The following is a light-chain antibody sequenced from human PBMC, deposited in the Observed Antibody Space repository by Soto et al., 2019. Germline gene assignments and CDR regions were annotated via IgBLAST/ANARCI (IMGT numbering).Light chain of an antibody. CDR2: AAS. Sequence: DIQMTQSPSSLSASVGDRVTITCRASQSISSYLNWYQQKPGKAPKLLIYAASSLQSGVTSRFSGSGSGTDFTLTISSLQPEDFATYYCQQGYSTPRSFGGGTKVEIK. J-gene: IGKJ4*01. CDR1: QSISSY. V-gene: IGKV1-39*01. CDR3: QQGYSTPRS.